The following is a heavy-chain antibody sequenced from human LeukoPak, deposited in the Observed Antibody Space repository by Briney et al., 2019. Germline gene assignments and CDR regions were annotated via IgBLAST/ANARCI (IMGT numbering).Heavy chain of an antibody. Sequence: SQTLSLTCTVSGGSITTNYWSWIRQPAGKGLEWIGRIYPSGSTNYNPSLKSRVTMSVDTSKNQFSLKLSSVTAAATAVYECARDKAATGTYNWFDPWGQGTLVTVSS. CDR2: IYPSGST. J-gene: IGHJ5*02. V-gene: IGHV4-4*07. D-gene: IGHD4-17*01. CDR3: ARDKAATGTYNWFDP. CDR1: GGSITTNY.